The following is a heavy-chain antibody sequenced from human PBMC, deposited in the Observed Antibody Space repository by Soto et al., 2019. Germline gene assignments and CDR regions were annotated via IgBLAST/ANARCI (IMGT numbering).Heavy chain of an antibody. CDR3: ANGGGVYYDSLGRDY. CDR2: ISGSGGSP. CDR1: ELNLRSYP. D-gene: IGHD3-22*01. V-gene: IGHV3-23*01. Sequence: GYLMLSCSASELNLRSYPVRWVRQAPRKGLEWVSAISGSGGSPYYADSVKGGFTISRDNSKNTLYLQMDSLRAEDTAVYNCANGGGVYYDSLGRDYWGQGTLGTVSS. J-gene: IGHJ4*02.